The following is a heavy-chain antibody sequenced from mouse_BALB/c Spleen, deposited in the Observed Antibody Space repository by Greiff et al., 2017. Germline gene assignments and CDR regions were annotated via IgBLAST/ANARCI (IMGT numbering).Heavy chain of an antibody. CDR3: TRSTMITTRGYYFDY. J-gene: IGHJ2*01. D-gene: IGHD2-4*01. V-gene: IGHV1-5*01. Sequence: EVQLQESGTVLARPGASVKMSCKASGYTFTSYWMHWVKQRPGQGLEWIGAIYPGNSDTSYNQKFKGKAKLTAVTSTSTAYMELSSLTNEDSAVYYCTRSTMITTRGYYFDYWGQGTTLTVSS. CDR1: GYTFTSYW. CDR2: IYPGNSDT.